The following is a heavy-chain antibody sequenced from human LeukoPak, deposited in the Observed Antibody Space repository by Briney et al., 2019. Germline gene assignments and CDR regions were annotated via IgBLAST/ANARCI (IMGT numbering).Heavy chain of an antibody. J-gene: IGHJ4*02. CDR3: ARESYDSSGYYPGY. CDR2: ISAYNGNT. Sequence: ASVKASCKASGYTFTSYGISWVRQAPGQGLEWMGWISAYNGNTNYAQKLQGRVTMTTDTSTSTAYMELRSLRSDDTAVYYCARESYDSSGYYPGYWGQGTLVTVSS. D-gene: IGHD3-22*01. V-gene: IGHV1-18*01. CDR1: GYTFTSYG.